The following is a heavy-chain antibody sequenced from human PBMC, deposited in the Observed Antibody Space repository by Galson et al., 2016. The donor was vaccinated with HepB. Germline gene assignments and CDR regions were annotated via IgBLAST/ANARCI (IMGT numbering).Heavy chain of an antibody. V-gene: IGHV3-23*01. CDR1: GFTFSSYA. J-gene: IGHJ6*02. CDR2: ISGSGGST. D-gene: IGHD6-6*01. Sequence: SLRLSCAASGFTFSSYAMTWVRQAPGKGLEWVSAISGSGGSTYYADSVKGRFTISRDNSKNTLYLQMNSRGAEDTAVYYCAKVGGPEDSSSRIHYYYYAMDVWGQGTTVTVSS. CDR3: AKVGGPEDSSSRIHYYYYAMDV.